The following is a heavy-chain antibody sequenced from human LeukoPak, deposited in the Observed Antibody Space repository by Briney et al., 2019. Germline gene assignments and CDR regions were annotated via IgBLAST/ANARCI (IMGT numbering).Heavy chain of an antibody. Sequence: GSLRLSCAASGFTFSSYAMSWVRQAPGKGLEWIGEIYYTGTTNYNPSLKSRVTISVDKSKNQFSLSLNSVTAADTAVYYCARLRTSGSYYEFYWGQGTLVTVSS. J-gene: IGHJ4*02. CDR3: ARLRTSGSYYEFY. V-gene: IGHV4-4*02. D-gene: IGHD3-10*01. CDR2: IYYTGTT. CDR1: GFTFSSYAM.